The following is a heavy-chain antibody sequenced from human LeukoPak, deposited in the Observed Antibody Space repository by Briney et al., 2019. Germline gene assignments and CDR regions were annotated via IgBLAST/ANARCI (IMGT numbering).Heavy chain of an antibody. Sequence: SETLSLTCTVSGGSISSGGYYWSWIRQHPGKGLEWIGYIYYSGSTYYNPSLKSRVTISVDTSKNQFSLKLSSVTAADTAVYYCARDRRELLGGGHAFDIWGQGTMVTVSS. CDR1: GGSISSGGYY. J-gene: IGHJ3*02. V-gene: IGHV4-31*03. CDR3: ARDRRELLGGGHAFDI. CDR2: IYYSGST. D-gene: IGHD1-26*01.